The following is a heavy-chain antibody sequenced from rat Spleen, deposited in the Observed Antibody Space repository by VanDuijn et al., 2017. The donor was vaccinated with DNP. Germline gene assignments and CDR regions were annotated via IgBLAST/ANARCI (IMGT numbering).Heavy chain of an antibody. Sequence: EVQLVESGGDLVQPGRSMTLSCAASGFTFSNYDMAWVRQAPKKGLEWVATINYDGSSTYYRDSVKGRFTISRDNAKSTLYLQMDSLRSEETATYYCARHTHYFDYWGQGVMVTVSS. J-gene: IGHJ2*01. CDR2: INYDGSST. CDR1: GFTFSNYD. CDR3: ARHTHYFDY. V-gene: IGHV5-7*01.